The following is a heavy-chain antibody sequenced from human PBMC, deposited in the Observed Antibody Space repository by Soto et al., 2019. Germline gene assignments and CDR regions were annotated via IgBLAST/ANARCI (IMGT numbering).Heavy chain of an antibody. D-gene: IGHD6-13*01. J-gene: IGHJ4*02. CDR1: GGSISSYF. V-gene: IGHV4-59*01. CDR3: ARDLAAVPRAFDY. Sequence: SETLSLTCAVSGGSISSYFYIWVRQPPGKGLEWIGSVYYTGTTDYNPSLKSRVTISVDTSKTQFSLNLRSVTAADTAVYYCARDLAAVPRAFDYWGRGIPVTVAS. CDR2: VYYTGTT.